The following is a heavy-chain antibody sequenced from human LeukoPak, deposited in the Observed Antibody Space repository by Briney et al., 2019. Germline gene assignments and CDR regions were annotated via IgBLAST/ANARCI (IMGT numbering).Heavy chain of an antibody. D-gene: IGHD5-18*01. J-gene: IGHJ4*02. Sequence: GGSLRLSCAASGFTFSSYGTHWVRQAPGKGLERVAVISYDGSNKYYADSVKGRFTISRDNSKNTLYLQTNSLRAEDTAVYYCAKEGGDSYGYFDYWGQGTLVTVSS. V-gene: IGHV3-30*18. CDR1: GFTFSSYG. CDR3: AKEGGDSYGYFDY. CDR2: ISYDGSNK.